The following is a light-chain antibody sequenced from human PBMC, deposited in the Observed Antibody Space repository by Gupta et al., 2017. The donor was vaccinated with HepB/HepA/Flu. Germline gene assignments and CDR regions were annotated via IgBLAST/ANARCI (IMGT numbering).Light chain of an antibody. CDR1: QNTGYW. J-gene: IGKJ1*01. CDR3: QQYKNYPWT. Sequence: IQMAQSPSTLSASVGDRVTITCRASQNTGYWLAWFQQKPGKAPNLLISKTSTLESGVPSRFSGSGSRTEFTLTISSLQPDDFATYYCQQYKNYPWTFGQGTKVEIK. V-gene: IGKV1-5*03. CDR2: KTS.